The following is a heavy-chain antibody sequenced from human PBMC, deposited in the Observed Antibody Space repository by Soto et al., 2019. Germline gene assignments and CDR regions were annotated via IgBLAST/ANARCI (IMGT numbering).Heavy chain of an antibody. CDR1: GLSFASYG. J-gene: IGHJ3*02. CDR3: AKPLRMIYHMDAFDI. CDR2: ISVSGETT. Sequence: EVQLLESGGGLVQPGGSLRLSCAASGLSFASYGMNWVSQAPGKGLEWVTGISVSGETTYYADSVKGRFTISRDNPKNTVYLQMNSVRDEDTAIYFCAKPLRMIYHMDAFDIWGQGTVVSVSS. V-gene: IGHV3-23*01. D-gene: IGHD3-22*01.